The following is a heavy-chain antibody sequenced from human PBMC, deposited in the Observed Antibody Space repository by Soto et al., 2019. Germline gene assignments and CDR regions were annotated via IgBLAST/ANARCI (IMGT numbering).Heavy chain of an antibody. CDR3: AKDRHPDGIWTVDF. CDR1: GFIFKNYV. V-gene: IGHV3-23*01. Sequence: GGSMRLSSAASGFIFKNYVMTWVRQAPGKGLEWLSSITASSTNTYYAHSVRGRFAISRDNSKTTLYLQMDTLRSEDTAVYYCAKDRHPDGIWTVDFWGQGTLVTVSS. D-gene: IGHD3-9*01. J-gene: IGHJ4*02. CDR2: ITASSTNT.